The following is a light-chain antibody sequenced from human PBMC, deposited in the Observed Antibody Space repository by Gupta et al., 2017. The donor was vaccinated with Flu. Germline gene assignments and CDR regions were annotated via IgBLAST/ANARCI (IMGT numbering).Light chain of an antibody. Sequence: GDRVTITCRASQSISSYLNWYQQKPGKAPKLLIYATSSLQSGVPSRFSGSGSGTDFTLSISSLQPEDFGTYYCQQSYSTPRTFGGGTKVEIK. CDR2: ATS. V-gene: IGKV1-39*01. J-gene: IGKJ4*01. CDR1: QSISSY. CDR3: QQSYSTPRT.